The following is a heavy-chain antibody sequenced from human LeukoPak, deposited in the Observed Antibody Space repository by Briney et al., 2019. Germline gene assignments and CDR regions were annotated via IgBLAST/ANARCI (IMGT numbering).Heavy chain of an antibody. J-gene: IGHJ4*02. CDR3: ATGIGAINSRFLGY. CDR1: GDSIRSSSCY. Sequence: SETLSLTCAVSGDSIRSSSCYWGWIRQPPGRGLEWIGCIYYRGSTYYNPSLKSRVTISVDTSKSQFSLELTSVTVADTDLYFCATGIGAINSRFLGYWGQGSLITVSS. D-gene: IGHD2/OR15-2a*01. CDR2: IYYRGST. V-gene: IGHV4-39*01.